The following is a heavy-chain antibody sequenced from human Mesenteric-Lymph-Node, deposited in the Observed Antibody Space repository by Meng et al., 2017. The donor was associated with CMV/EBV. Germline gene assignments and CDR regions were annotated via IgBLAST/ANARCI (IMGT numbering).Heavy chain of an antibody. CDR3: AKSRGHRFYYFDY. V-gene: IGHV3-43*01. Sequence: GGSLRLSCAASGFTFSSYGMHWVRQVPGKGLEWVSLVSWDGDSTYYADSVKGRFTISRDNNKSSLYLQMDSLRSEDTAFYYCAKSRGHRFYYFDYWGQGTLVTVSS. CDR2: VSWDGDST. D-gene: IGHD3-16*01. CDR1: GFTFSSYG. J-gene: IGHJ4*02.